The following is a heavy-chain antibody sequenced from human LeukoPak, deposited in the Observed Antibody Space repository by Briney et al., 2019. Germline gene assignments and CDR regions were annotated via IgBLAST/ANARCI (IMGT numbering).Heavy chain of an antibody. CDR3: ARDRRYDNVWGSYPDV. V-gene: IGHV3-48*03. Sequence: GGSLRLSCAASGFTFSSYEMNWVRQAPGKGLEWVSYISSSGSTIYYADSVKGRFTISRDSAKNSLYLQMNSLRAGDTAVYYCARDRRYDNVWGSYPDVWGKGTTVTISS. CDR2: ISSSGSTI. D-gene: IGHD3-16*02. J-gene: IGHJ6*04. CDR1: GFTFSSYE.